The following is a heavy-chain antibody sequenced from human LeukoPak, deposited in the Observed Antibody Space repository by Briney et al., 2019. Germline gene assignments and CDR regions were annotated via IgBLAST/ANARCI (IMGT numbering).Heavy chain of an antibody. CDR3: AKLRVPAALYYYYGMGV. Sequence: GGSLRLSCAASGFTFSSYGMHWVRQAPGKGLEWVAVISYDGSNKYYADSVKGRFTISRDNSKNTLYLQMNSLRAEDTAVYYCAKLRVPAALYYYYGMGVWGQGTTVTVSS. CDR2: ISYDGSNK. D-gene: IGHD2-2*01. J-gene: IGHJ6*02. CDR1: GFTFSSYG. V-gene: IGHV3-30*18.